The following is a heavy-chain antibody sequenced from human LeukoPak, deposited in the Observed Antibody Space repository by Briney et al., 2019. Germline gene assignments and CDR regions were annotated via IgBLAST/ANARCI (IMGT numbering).Heavy chain of an antibody. Sequence: GGSLRLSCAASGFTFSGFAMHWVRQASGEGLEWVGRIRSKANSYATAYAASVKGRFTISRDDSKNTAYLQMNSLKTEDTAVYYCARSDGYGLVGIWGQGTMVTVSS. D-gene: IGHD3-10*01. J-gene: IGHJ3*02. CDR2: IRSKANSYAT. V-gene: IGHV3-73*01. CDR1: GFTFSGFA. CDR3: ARSDGYGLVGI.